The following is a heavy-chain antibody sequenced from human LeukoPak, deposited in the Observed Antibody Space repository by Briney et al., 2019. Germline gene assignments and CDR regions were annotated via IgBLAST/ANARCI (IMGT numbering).Heavy chain of an antibody. CDR2: IIPIFGTA. CDR1: GGTFSSYA. Sequence: RASVKVSCKASGGTFSSYAISWVRQAPGQGLEWMGGIIPIFGTANYAQKFQGRVTITRNTSISTAYMELSSLRSEDTAVYYCARAYSSSWYWNWFDPWGQGTLVTVSS. D-gene: IGHD6-13*01. V-gene: IGHV1-69*05. J-gene: IGHJ5*02. CDR3: ARAYSSSWYWNWFDP.